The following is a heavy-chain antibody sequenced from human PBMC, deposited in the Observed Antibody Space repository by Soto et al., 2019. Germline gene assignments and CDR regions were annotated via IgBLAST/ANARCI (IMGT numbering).Heavy chain of an antibody. CDR1: GFTFSSYA. CDR2: ISYDGSNK. CDR3: ARDRVHFDWLRSVTYYYYGMDV. Sequence: HPGGSLRLSCAASGFTFSSYAMHWVRQAPGKGLEWVAVISYDGSNKYYADSVKGRFTISRDNSKNTLYLQMNSLRAEDTAVYYCARDRVHFDWLRSVTYYYYGMDVWGQGTTVTVSS. V-gene: IGHV3-30-3*01. D-gene: IGHD3-9*01. J-gene: IGHJ6*02.